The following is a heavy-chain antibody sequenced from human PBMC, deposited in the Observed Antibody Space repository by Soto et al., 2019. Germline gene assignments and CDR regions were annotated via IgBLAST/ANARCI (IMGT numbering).Heavy chain of an antibody. D-gene: IGHD3-9*01. J-gene: IGHJ5*02. V-gene: IGHV4-30-2*01. CDR2: IYQSVRT. Sequence: QLQLQESGSGLVKPSQTLSLTCAVSGDSISSGDYSWTWIRQAPGKGLEWIGYIYQSVRTYCNSSLRSRVTISESRSKNQFSLRLNSVTAADTAVYYCARGVPSADFDINFFDLWGQGSLVTVSS. CDR3: ARGVPSADFDINFFDL. CDR1: GDSISSGDYS.